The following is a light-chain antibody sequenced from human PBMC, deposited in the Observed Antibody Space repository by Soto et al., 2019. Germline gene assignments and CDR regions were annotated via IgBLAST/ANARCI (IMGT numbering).Light chain of an antibody. CDR3: CSYAGSSTLYV. V-gene: IGLV2-23*02. CDR1: SSDIGTYNL. J-gene: IGLJ1*01. Sequence: QSALTQPASVSGSPGQSITISCNGTSSDIGTYNLVSWYQQHPGKAPKLMIYEVNKRPSRVSDRFSGSKSGNTASLTISGLQAEDEADYYCCSYAGSSTLYVFGTGTKLTVL. CDR2: EVN.